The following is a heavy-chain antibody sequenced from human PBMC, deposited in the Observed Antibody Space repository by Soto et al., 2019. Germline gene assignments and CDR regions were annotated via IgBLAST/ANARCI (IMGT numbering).Heavy chain of an antibody. D-gene: IGHD2-21*01. V-gene: IGHV2-70*01. CDR2: INWDADE. CDR1: GFSLNTRAMC. J-gene: IGHJ4*01. Sequence: SGPTLVNPTNPLRLTCPLSGFSLNTRAMCATWIRQAPGKALEWLALINWDADEYYNKSLKTRRTISKPTSKNQGILTMPNRHPVEKATYSCARFHYGGGGPIVTFPHYYIEFWGQGSLVTVSS. CDR3: ARFHYGGGGPIVTFPHYYIEF.